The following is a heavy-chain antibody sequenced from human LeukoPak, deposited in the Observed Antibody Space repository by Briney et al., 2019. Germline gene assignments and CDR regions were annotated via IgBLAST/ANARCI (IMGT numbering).Heavy chain of an antibody. D-gene: IGHD2-15*01. V-gene: IGHV4-59*12. CDR2: INYSGST. J-gene: IGHJ1*01. CDR1: GGSISGYY. CDR3: ARGYRPRYCSGGSCYSNPGYFQH. Sequence: SETLSLTCTVSGGSISGYYWSWIRQPPGKRLEWIGYINYSGSTNYNPSLKSRVTISVDTSKNQFSLKLSSVTAADTAVYYCARGYRPRYCSGGSCYSNPGYFQHWGQGTLVTVSS.